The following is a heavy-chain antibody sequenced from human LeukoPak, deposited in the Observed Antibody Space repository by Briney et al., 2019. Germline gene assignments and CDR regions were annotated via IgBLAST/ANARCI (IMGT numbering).Heavy chain of an antibody. D-gene: IGHD5-24*01. J-gene: IGHJ4*02. V-gene: IGHV3-7*04. CDR2: IKTDGSEK. CDR1: GFTFSHPW. Sequence: GGSLRLSCAASGFTFSHPWMDWVGQAPGKGLEWVADIKTDGSEKYHVDSVKGRFTISRDNAKNELYLQMSNLRVEDTGIYYCAKDRGWLQFDYWGQGILVTVSS. CDR3: AKDRGWLQFDY.